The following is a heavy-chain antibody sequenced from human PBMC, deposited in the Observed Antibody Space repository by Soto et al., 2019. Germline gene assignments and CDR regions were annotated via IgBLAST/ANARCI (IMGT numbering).Heavy chain of an antibody. Sequence: GGSLRLSCAASGFTFSNAWMNWVRQAPGKGLEWVGRIKSKTDGGTTDYAAPGKGRFTISRDDSKNTLYLQMNSLKTEDTAVYYCTTGNPRRDTMILDAFDIWGQGTMVTVSS. CDR1: GFTFSNAW. V-gene: IGHV3-15*07. D-gene: IGHD3-22*01. CDR3: TTGNPRRDTMILDAFDI. J-gene: IGHJ3*02. CDR2: IKSKTDGGTT.